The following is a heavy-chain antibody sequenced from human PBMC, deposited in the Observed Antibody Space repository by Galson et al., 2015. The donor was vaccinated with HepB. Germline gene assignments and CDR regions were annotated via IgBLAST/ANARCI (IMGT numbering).Heavy chain of an antibody. CDR3: AREDATITVGALEY. CDR2: IWKDGSNK. J-gene: IGHJ4*02. D-gene: IGHD6-19*01. V-gene: IGHV3-33*01. Sequence: SLRLSCAASGFAFGNYGMHWVRQAPGKGLEWMALIWKDGSNKHYADSLKGRFRISRDNTKNTLFLEADSLRAEDTAVYYCAREDATITVGALEYWCQGVLVTVSS. CDR1: GFAFGNYG.